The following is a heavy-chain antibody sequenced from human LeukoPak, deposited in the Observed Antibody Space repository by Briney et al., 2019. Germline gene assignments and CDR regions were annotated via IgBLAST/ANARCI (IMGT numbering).Heavy chain of an antibody. Sequence: ETPSLTCAVSGGSFSGYYWRWIRQPPGKRLEWIGEINNSGSTNYNPSLKRRVTISVDTSKNQFSLKLSSVTAADTAVYYCTRGDGGGYGGNFDYWGQGTLVTVSS. CDR3: TRGDGGGYGGNFDY. V-gene: IGHV4-34*01. CDR1: GGSFSGYY. CDR2: INNSGST. D-gene: IGHD4-23*01. J-gene: IGHJ4*02.